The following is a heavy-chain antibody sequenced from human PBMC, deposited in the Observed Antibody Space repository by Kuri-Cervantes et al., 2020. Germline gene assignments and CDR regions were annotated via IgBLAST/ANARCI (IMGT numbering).Heavy chain of an antibody. Sequence: ASVKVSCKASGYVFTSSGISWVRQAPGQRLEWMGWINPNSGETKYAPKFQDYFTMTRDTSDSTTYMYLSRLTSDDTAVYFCARDHCHTATCYDKGELDYWGQGTLVTVSS. V-gene: IGHV1-2*04. CDR2: INPNSGET. J-gene: IGHJ4*02. CDR1: GYVFTSSG. D-gene: IGHD2-2*01. CDR3: ARDHCHTATCYDKGELDY.